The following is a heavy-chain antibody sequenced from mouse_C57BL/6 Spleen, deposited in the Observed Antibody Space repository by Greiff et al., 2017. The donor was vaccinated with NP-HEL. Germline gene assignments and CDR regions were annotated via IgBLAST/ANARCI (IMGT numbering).Heavy chain of an antibody. CDR3: ARSHYGSSYYFDY. Sequence: SGAELVKPGASVKISCKASGYAFSSYWMNWVKQRPGKGLEWIGQIYPGDGDTNYNGKFKGKATLTADKSSSTAYMQLSSLTSEDSAVYFCARSHYGSSYYFDYWGQGTTLTVSS. CDR1: GYAFSSYW. V-gene: IGHV1-80*01. CDR2: IYPGDGDT. D-gene: IGHD1-1*01. J-gene: IGHJ2*01.